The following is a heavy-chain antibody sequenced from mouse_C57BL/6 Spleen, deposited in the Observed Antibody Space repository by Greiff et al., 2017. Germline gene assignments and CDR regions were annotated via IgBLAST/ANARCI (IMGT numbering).Heavy chain of an antibody. CDR1: GFTFSSYA. Sequence: EVKLRESGGGLVKPGGSLKLSCAASGFTFSSYAMSWVRQTPEKRLEWVATISDGGSYTYYPDNVKGRFTISRDNAKNNLYLQMSHLKSEDTAMYYCARSYYYGSRRDAMDYWGQGTSVTVSS. V-gene: IGHV5-4*03. J-gene: IGHJ4*01. D-gene: IGHD1-1*01. CDR3: ARSYYYGSRRDAMDY. CDR2: ISDGGSYT.